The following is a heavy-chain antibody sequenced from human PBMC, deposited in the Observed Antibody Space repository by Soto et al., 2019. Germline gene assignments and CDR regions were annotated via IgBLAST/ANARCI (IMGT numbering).Heavy chain of an antibody. CDR2: MYHSGST. V-gene: IGHV4-30-2*01. J-gene: IGHJ4*02. D-gene: IGHD2-2*01. Sequence: QLQLQESGSGLVKPSQTLSLTCAVSGGSISSGGYSWSWIRQPPGKGLEWIGYMYHSGSTYYNPSLQSRVTISIDRSKNQFSPKLSSVTAADTALYYCVIVPDYWGQGALVTVSS. CDR1: GGSISSGGYS. CDR3: VIVPDY.